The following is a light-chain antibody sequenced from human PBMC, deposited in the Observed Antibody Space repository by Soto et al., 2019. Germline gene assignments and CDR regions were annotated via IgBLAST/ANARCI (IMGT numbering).Light chain of an antibody. Sequence: VLTQSPATLCLSPGERATLSCRASQSIHTSLAWYQQKSGKPPRLVIYDSTLRATGIPARFSGSGSGTDFTLTISSLEPEDFAVYYCQQRRNWPPGTTFGQGTRLEIK. CDR3: QQRRNWPPGTT. V-gene: IGKV3-11*01. CDR1: QSIHTS. J-gene: IGKJ5*01. CDR2: DST.